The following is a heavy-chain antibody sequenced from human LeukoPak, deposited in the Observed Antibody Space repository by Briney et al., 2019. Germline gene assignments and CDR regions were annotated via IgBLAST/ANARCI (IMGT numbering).Heavy chain of an antibody. CDR2: IRSKAYGGTT. Sequence: QPGGSLRLSCTASGFTFGDYAMSWVRQAPGKGLEWVGFIRSKAYGGTTEYAASVKGRFTISRDDSKSIAYLQMNSLKTEDTAVYYCTRVGDLGYGDYGMDVWGQGTTVTVSS. V-gene: IGHV3-49*04. D-gene: IGHD4-17*01. CDR1: GFTFGDYA. J-gene: IGHJ6*02. CDR3: TRVGDLGYGDYGMDV.